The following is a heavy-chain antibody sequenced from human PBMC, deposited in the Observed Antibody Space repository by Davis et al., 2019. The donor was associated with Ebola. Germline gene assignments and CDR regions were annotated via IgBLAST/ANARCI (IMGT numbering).Heavy chain of an antibody. V-gene: IGHV3-48*01. CDR3: ARDRAVVVVAAGEGFDY. D-gene: IGHD2-15*01. CDR1: GFTLSTSS. Sequence: GESLKISCAASGFTLSTSSLNWVRQAPGKGLEWISHIWVGSSTTHYADSVTGRFTISSDNAKSSLYLQMNSLRTEDTAVYYCARDRAVVVVAAGEGFDYWGQGTLVTVSS. CDR2: IWVGSSTT. J-gene: IGHJ4*02.